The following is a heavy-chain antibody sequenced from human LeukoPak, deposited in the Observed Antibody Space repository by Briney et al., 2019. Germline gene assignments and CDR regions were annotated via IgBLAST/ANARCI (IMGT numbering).Heavy chain of an antibody. CDR1: GYTFTSYD. CDR3: ARDQNNDVLLWLRGGMDV. D-gene: IGHD3-10*01. J-gene: IGHJ6*02. CDR2: MNPNCGNT. Sequence: PSVKVFCKASGYTFTSYDINWVRQATGQGLEWMGWMNPNCGNTGYEQKFQGRVTMTRNTSISTAYMELSSLRSEDTAVYYCARDQNNDVLLWLRGGMDVWGQGTTVTVSS. V-gene: IGHV1-8*01.